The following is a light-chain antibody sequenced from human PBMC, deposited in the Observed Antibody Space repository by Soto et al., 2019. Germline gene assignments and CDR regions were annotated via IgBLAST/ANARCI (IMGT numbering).Light chain of an antibody. J-gene: IGLJ1*01. V-gene: IGLV2-11*01. CDR2: DVS. Sequence: QSALTQPRSVSGSPGQSVTISCTGTSSDVGAYNYVSWYQHHPGKAPKVMIYDVSERPSGVPDRFSGSKSDNKASLTISGLQAEDEADYYCTSYAGGNNVFGTGTKVTVL. CDR1: SSDVGAYNY. CDR3: TSYAGGNNV.